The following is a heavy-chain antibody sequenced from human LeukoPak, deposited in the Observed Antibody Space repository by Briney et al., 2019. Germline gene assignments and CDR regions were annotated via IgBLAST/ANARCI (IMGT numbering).Heavy chain of an antibody. CDR1: GGSFSGYY. V-gene: IGHV4-34*01. CDR2: INHSGST. J-gene: IGHJ5*02. CDR3: AREYPKGGSYRFDP. Sequence: SETLSLTCAVYGGSFSGYYWSWIRQPPGKGLEWIGEINHSGSTNYNPSLKSRVTISVDTPKNLFSLKLSSVTAADTAVYYCAREYPKGGSYRFDPWGQGTLVTVSS. D-gene: IGHD1-26*01.